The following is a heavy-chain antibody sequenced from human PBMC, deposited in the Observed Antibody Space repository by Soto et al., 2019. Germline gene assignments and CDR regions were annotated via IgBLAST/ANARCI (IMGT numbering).Heavy chain of an antibody. Sequence: SQTLSLTCAISGDSVSGNSAAWNWIRQSPSRGLEWLGRTYYRSRWYNDYAVSVKSRITVTPDTSKNQFSLHLNSVTPEDTAVNYRGREFSYYARRDSYLDYWGQGSLVPVSS. J-gene: IGHJ4*02. V-gene: IGHV6-1*01. CDR2: TYYRSRWYN. CDR1: GDSVSGNSAA. CDR3: GREFSYYARRDSYLDY. D-gene: IGHD2-21*02.